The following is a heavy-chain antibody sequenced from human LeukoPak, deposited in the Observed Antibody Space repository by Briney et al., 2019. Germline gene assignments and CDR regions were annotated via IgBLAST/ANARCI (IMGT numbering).Heavy chain of an antibody. CDR3: ARDRRAGQSGYWFDP. V-gene: IGHV4-59*01. J-gene: IGHJ5*02. Sequence: SETLSLTCTVSGGSISSYYWSWIRQPPGKGLEWLGYIYYSGSTYYNPSLKSRVAISVDTSKNQFSLKLTSVTAADTAVYYCARDRRAGQSGYWFDPWGQGTLVTVSS. CDR2: IYYSGST. CDR1: GGSISSYY. D-gene: IGHD3-22*01.